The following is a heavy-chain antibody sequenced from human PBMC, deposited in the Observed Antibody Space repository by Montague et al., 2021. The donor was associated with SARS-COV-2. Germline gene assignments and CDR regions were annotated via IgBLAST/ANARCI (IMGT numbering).Heavy chain of an antibody. V-gene: IGHV3-21*01. J-gene: IGHJ6*02. CDR2: ISSSSSYI. CDR1: GFTFSSYS. Sequence: SLRLSCAASGFTFSSYSMHWVRQAPGKGLEWVSSISSSSSYIYYADSVKGRFTISRDNAKNSLYLQMNSLRAEDTAVYYCAREGGLTMVRGVVYYYYYGIDVWGQGTTVTVSS. D-gene: IGHD3-10*01. CDR3: AREGGLTMVRGVVYYYYYGIDV.